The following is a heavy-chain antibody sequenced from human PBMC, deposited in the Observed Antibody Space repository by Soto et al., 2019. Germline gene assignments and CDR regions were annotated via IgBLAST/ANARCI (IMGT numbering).Heavy chain of an antibody. J-gene: IGHJ6*04. CDR1: GFSLSTSGMC. V-gene: IGHV2-70*11. Sequence: SGPTLVNPTQTLTLTCTFSGFSLSTSGMCVSWIRQPPWKALEWLARIDWDDDKYYSTSLKTRLTISKDTSKNQVVLTMTNMDPVDTAAYYCARMIIAARPRISPGMDDWGKGTTVTVSS. D-gene: IGHD6-6*01. CDR3: ARMIIAARPRISPGMDD. CDR2: IDWDDDK.